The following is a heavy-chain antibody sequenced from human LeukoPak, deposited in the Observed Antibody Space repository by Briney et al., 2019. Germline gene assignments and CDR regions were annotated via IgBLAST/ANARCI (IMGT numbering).Heavy chain of an antibody. V-gene: IGHV3-43*01. CDR2: ISWDGGGT. CDR3: AKDMGYSSSCFDY. Sequence: GGSLRLSCAASGFTFDDYTMHWVRQAPGKGLEWVSLISWDGGGTYYADSVKGRFTISRDNSKNSLYLQMNSLRTEDTALYYSAKDMGYSSSCFDYWGQGTLVTVSS. D-gene: IGHD6-6*01. CDR1: GFTFDDYT. J-gene: IGHJ4*02.